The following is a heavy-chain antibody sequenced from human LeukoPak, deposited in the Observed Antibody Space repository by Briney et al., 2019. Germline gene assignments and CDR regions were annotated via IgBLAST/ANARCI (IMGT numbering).Heavy chain of an antibody. CDR1: GXXXXXXY. CDR2: INHXGST. Sequence: PSETLSLTCAVXGXXXXXXYXXXXXXPXGXXLXXXXEINHXGSTNYNPSLKSRVTISVDTSKNQFSLKLSSVTAADTAVYYCARGRVTMVRGRWFDPWGQGTLVTVSS. D-gene: IGHD3-10*01. J-gene: IGHJ5*02. CDR3: ARGRVTMVRGRWFDP. V-gene: IGHV4-34*01.